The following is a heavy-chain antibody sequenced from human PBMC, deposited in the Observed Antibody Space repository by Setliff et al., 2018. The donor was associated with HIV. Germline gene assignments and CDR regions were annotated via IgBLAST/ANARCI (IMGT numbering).Heavy chain of an antibody. D-gene: IGHD5-12*01. Sequence: PSETLSLTCAVYGGSFSGYSWSWIRQPPGKGPEWIGEVYHSGSSNYNPSLKSRVTISVDSSKNQFSLKLSSVTAADTAVYYCARDARWLQFPYFDYWGQGTLVTVSS. CDR3: ARDARWLQFPYFDY. J-gene: IGHJ4*01. V-gene: IGHV4-34*01. CDR2: VYHSGSS. CDR1: GGSFSGYS.